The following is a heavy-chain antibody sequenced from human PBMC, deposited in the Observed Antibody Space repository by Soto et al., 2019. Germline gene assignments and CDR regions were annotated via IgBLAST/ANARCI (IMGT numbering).Heavy chain of an antibody. CDR3: ARDPGPGYFDY. J-gene: IGHJ4*02. CDR1: GFTFSSYS. V-gene: IGHV3-21*01. CDR2: ISSSSSYI. Sequence: EVQLVESGGGLVKPGGSLRLSCAASGFTFSSYSINWVRQAPGKGLEWVSSISSSSSYIYYADSVKGRFIISRDNAKNALYLQMNSLRAEDTAVYYCARDPGPGYFDYWGQGTLVTVSS.